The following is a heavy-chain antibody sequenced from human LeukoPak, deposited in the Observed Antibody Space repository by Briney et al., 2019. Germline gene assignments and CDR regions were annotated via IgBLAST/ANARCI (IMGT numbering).Heavy chain of an antibody. CDR3: AKGIAAAGSIFDY. J-gene: IGHJ4*02. D-gene: IGHD6-13*01. CDR2: ISGSGGST. CDR1: GFTFSSYA. V-gene: IGHV3-23*01. Sequence: GGSLRLSCAASGFTFSSYAMSWVRQAPGKGLEWVSAISGSGGSTYYADSVKGQFTISRDNSKNTLYLQMNSLRAEDTAVYYCAKGIAAAGSIFDYWGQGTLVTVSS.